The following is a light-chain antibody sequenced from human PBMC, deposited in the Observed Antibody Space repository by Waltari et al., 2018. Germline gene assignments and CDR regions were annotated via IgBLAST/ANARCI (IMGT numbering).Light chain of an antibody. V-gene: IGLV2-23*02. CDR3: CAFAGYGVYV. CDR2: EVS. J-gene: IGLJ1*01. CDR1: SSDVADYPL. Sequence: SALTQPASVSGSPGQSITISCTEPSSDVADYPLLSWYHHHPGGAPKLLIYEVSKRPSGVSSRFSGSKSGKTASLTISGLQAEDEGDYYCCAFAGYGVYVFGSGTHVAVL.